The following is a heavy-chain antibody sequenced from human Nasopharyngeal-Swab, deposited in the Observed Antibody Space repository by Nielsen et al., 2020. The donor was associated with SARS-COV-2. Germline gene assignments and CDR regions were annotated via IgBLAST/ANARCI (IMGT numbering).Heavy chain of an antibody. Sequence: SQTLSPTCAVYGGSFSGYYWSWIRQLPGKGLEWIEEIIHSGSTNYNPSPKSRATISVDTSKNQFSLKLSSVTAVDTAVYYCARGVRLTRITMVRGPIESVYGMDVWGQGTTVTVSS. CDR3: ARGVRLTRITMVRGPIESVYGMDV. D-gene: IGHD3-10*01. CDR1: GGSFSGYY. J-gene: IGHJ6*02. CDR2: IIHSGST. V-gene: IGHV4-34*01.